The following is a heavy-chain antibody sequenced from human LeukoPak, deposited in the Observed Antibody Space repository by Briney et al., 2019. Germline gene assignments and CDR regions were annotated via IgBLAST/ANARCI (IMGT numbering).Heavy chain of an antibody. CDR3: ARGKRLRYFDWLDPDYNWFDP. D-gene: IGHD3-9*01. CDR2: INPNSGGT. J-gene: IGHJ5*02. V-gene: IGHV1-2*04. Sequence: ASVKVSCKASGYTFTGYYMHWVRQAPGQGLEWMGWINPNSGGTNYAQKFQGWVTMTRDTSISTAYMELSRLRSDDTAVYYCARGKRLRYFDWLDPDYNWFDPWGQGTLVTVSS. CDR1: GYTFTGYY.